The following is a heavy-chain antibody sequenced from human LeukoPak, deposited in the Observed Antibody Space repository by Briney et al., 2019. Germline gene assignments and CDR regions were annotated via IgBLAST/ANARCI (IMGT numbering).Heavy chain of an antibody. D-gene: IGHD4/OR15-4a*01. CDR1: GITFSNFG. Sequence: PGRSLRFSCAASGITFSNFGMHWVRQAPGKGLEWVAVIWYDGSKRYYADSVKGRFTISRDNSKNTLYLQMNSLRAEDTAVYYCARDTSNYGLDYWGQGTLVTVSS. CDR3: ARDTSNYGLDY. V-gene: IGHV3-33*01. CDR2: IWYDGSKR. J-gene: IGHJ4*02.